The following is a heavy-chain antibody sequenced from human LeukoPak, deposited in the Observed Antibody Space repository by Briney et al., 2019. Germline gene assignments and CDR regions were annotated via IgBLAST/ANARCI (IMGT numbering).Heavy chain of an antibody. D-gene: IGHD3-10*01. V-gene: IGHV3-23*01. CDR2: ISGNGGRT. CDR3: AKEQTSSGYFDY. Sequence: EGSLRLSCAASGFTFNNYAMSWVRQAPGKGLEWVAAISGNGGRTYYRDSVKGRFTISRDNPKNTLYLLMNSLSAEDTALYYYAKEQTSSGYFDYWGQGTLVTVSS. J-gene: IGHJ4*02. CDR1: GFTFNNYA.